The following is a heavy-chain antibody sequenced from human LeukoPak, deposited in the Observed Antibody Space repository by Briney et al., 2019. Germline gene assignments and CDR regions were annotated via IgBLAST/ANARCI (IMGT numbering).Heavy chain of an antibody. D-gene: IGHD6-13*01. CDR2: IKEDGSEK. V-gene: IGHV3-7*01. J-gene: IGHJ6*02. Sequence: GGSLRLSCGASGFTFSSYWMSWVRQAPGKGLEWVANIKEDGSEKNYVDSVKGRFTISRDNAKNTLYLQMNSLRAEDTAVYYCAREVSPTTPGIASRYYYYYGMDVWGQGTTVTVSS. CDR1: GFTFSSYW. CDR3: AREVSPTTPGIASRYYYYYGMDV.